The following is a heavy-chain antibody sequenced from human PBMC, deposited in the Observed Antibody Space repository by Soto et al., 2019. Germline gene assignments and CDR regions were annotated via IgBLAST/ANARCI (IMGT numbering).Heavy chain of an antibody. D-gene: IGHD3-22*01. V-gene: IGHV1-46*03. CDR3: AIGRSGYPFDY. J-gene: IGHJ4*02. CDR1: GYTFSSYY. Sequence: ASVKVSCKASGYTFSSYYLHWVRQAPGQGLEWMGIINPNDGSASYPQKFQGRVTLTSDTSTSTLYMELSSLRSDDTAVYYCAIGRSGYPFDYWGQGTLVTVSS. CDR2: INPNDGSA.